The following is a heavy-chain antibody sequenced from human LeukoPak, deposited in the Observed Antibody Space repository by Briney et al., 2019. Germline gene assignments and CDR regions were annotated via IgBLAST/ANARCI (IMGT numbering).Heavy chain of an antibody. CDR3: ARVYNNHISGLGAFDF. D-gene: IGHD6-19*01. CDR2: IFYSGST. Sequence: SEKLSLTCTVYGASISSYYWTWIRHPPGHELEGSGYIFYSGSTDSKHSLNSRITISVDTSRTQFSLKLSPVTAAATVVYYCARVYNNHISGLGAFDFWGQGTLVTVSS. J-gene: IGHJ3*01. V-gene: IGHV4-59*01. CDR1: GASISSYY.